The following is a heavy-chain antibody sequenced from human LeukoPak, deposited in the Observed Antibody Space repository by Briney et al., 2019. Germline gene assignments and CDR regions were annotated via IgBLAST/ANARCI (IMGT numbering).Heavy chain of an antibody. J-gene: IGHJ4*02. CDR2: IYYSGST. CDR3: ARDRGTWNDDGFDY. V-gene: IGHV4-59*12. CDR1: GGSISSYY. Sequence: SETLSLTCTVSGGSISSYYWSWIRQPPGKGLEWIGYIYYSGSTNYNPSLKSRVTISVDTSKNQFSLKLSSVTAADTAVYYCARDRGTWNDDGFDYRGQGTLVTVSS. D-gene: IGHD1-1*01.